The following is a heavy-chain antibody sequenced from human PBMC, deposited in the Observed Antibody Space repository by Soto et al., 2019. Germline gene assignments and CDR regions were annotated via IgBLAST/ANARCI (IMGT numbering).Heavy chain of an antibody. CDR1: GFTFSSYG. Sequence: GGSLRLSCAASGFTFSSYGMHWVRQAPGKGLEWVAVISYDGSNKYYADSVKGRFTISRDNSKNTLYLQMNSLRAEDTAVYYCAKGSGSYTYHGMDVWGQGTTVTVSS. CDR3: AKGSGSYTYHGMDV. CDR2: ISYDGSNK. D-gene: IGHD1-26*01. J-gene: IGHJ6*02. V-gene: IGHV3-30*18.